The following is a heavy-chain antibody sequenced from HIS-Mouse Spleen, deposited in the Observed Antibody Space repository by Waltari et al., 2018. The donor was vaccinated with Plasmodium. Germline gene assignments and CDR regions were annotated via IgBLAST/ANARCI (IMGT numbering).Heavy chain of an antibody. V-gene: IGHV1-18*01. J-gene: IGHJ3*02. D-gene: IGHD6-19*01. CDR1: GYPFTTYG. Sequence: QVQLVQSGAEVKKPGASVKVSCKASGYPFTTYGISWGRQAPGQGLEWMGWISAYNGNIKYAQKVQGRVTMTTDTSTSTAYMELRSLRSDDTAVYYCARGSAGDGFDIWGQGTLVTVSS. CDR2: ISAYNGNI. CDR3: ARGSAGDGFDI.